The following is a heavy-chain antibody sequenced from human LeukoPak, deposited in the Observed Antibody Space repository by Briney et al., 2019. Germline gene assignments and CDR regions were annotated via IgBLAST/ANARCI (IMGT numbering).Heavy chain of an antibody. CDR1: GFTFDDYA. D-gene: IGHD3-10*01. V-gene: IGHV3-9*01. Sequence: QPGRSLRLSCAASGFTFDDYAMYWVRQAPGKGLEWVSGISWNSGSIGYADSVKGRFTISRDNAKNSLYLQMNSLRAEDTALYYCAKELRITMVRGPTGFDYWGQGTLVTVSS. CDR2: ISWNSGSI. CDR3: AKELRITMVRGPTGFDY. J-gene: IGHJ4*02.